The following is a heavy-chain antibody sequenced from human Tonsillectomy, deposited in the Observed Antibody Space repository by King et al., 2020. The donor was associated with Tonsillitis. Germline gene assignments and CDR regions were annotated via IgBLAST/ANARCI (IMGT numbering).Heavy chain of an antibody. J-gene: IGHJ4*02. V-gene: IGHV3-21*01. CDR1: GFSFSNYS. Sequence: VQLVESGGGLVKPGGSLRLSCAASGFSFSNYSMNWVRQAPGKGLEWVSSISSSSSYIYYAASVKGRFTIARDNATNSLHRQMNSLRAEDTAVYYCARGLSRWVAADFFEYWGQGTLVTVSS. D-gene: IGHD6-13*01. CDR2: ISSSSSYI. CDR3: ARGLSRWVAADFFEY.